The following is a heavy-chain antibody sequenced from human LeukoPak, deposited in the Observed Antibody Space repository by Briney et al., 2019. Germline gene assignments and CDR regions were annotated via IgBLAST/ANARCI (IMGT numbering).Heavy chain of an antibody. V-gene: IGHV3-53*01. D-gene: IGHD6-13*01. Sequence: GGSLGLSCSASGFSVSSNYMSWVRQAPGKGLEWVSVIYSGGSTYYADSVKGRFTISRDNSKNTLYLQMNSLRAEDTAVYYCAKGAAAGGYYYYYYGMDVWGQGTTVTVSS. CDR3: AKGAAAGGYYYYYYGMDV. CDR2: IYSGGST. J-gene: IGHJ6*02. CDR1: GFSVSSNY.